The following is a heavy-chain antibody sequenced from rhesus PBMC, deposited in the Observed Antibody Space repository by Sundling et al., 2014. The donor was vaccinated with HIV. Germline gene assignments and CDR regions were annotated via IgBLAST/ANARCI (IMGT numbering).Heavy chain of an antibody. D-gene: IGHD6-31*01. V-gene: IGHV1-198*02. J-gene: IGHJ6*01. Sequence: QVQLVQSGAEVKKPGASVKVSCKASGFTFGSNAISWVRQASGQGLEWMGGIVPLVGVTNYAQKFQGRVTITADTSTRTAYMELSSLRSEDTAVYYCARGSRLVLDDDGLDSWGQGVVVTVSS. CDR1: GFTFGSNA. CDR3: ARGSRLVLDDDGLDS. CDR2: IVPLVGVT.